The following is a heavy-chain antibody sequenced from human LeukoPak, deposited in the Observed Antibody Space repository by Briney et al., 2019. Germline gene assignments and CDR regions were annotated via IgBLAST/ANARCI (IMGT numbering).Heavy chain of an antibody. J-gene: IGHJ4*02. V-gene: IGHV3-23*01. CDR1: GYTFSSYA. D-gene: IGHD4-11*01. CDR3: AKDYWGDYSNYGVFDY. CDR2: ISGSGGST. Sequence: PGRSLRLSCAASGYTFSSYAMCWVHQAPGKGLEWVSAISGSGGSTYYADSVKGRFTISRDNSKNTLYLQMNSLRAEDTAVYYCAKDYWGDYSNYGVFDYWGQGTLVTVSS.